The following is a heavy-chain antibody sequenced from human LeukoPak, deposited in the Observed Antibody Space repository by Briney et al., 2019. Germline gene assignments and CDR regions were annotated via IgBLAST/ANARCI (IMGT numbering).Heavy chain of an antibody. CDR3: AKPLGYCSGGSCYGDVGAFDI. Sequence: PGGALRLSCAASGFTFSSYAMHWVRQAPGKGLEWVAVISYDGCNKYYADSVKGRFTISRDNSKNTLYLQMNSLRAEDTAVYYCAKPLGYCSGGSCYGDVGAFDIWGQGTMVTVSS. V-gene: IGHV3-30-3*02. D-gene: IGHD2-15*01. CDR1: GFTFSSYA. CDR2: ISYDGCNK. J-gene: IGHJ3*02.